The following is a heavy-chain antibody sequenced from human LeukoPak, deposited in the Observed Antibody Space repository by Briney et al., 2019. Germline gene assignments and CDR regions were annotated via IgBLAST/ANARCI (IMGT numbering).Heavy chain of an antibody. D-gene: IGHD3-22*01. CDR2: IYPGDSDT. CDR3: ARLATPTYYCDSSGSNAFDI. J-gene: IGHJ3*02. Sequence: GESLKISCKGSGYSFTSYWIGWVRQMPGKGLEWMGIIYPGDSDTRYSPSFQGQVTISADKSISTAYLQWSSLKASDTAMYYCARLATPTYYCDSSGSNAFDIWGQGTMVTVSS. V-gene: IGHV5-51*01. CDR1: GYSFTSYW.